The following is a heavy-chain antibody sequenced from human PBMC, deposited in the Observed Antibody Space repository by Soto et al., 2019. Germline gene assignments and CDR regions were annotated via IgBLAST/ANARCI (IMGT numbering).Heavy chain of an antibody. Sequence: GPTLVNPTETLTLTCTVSGFSLSNARMGVSWIRQPPGKALEWLAHIFSNDEKSYSTSLKSRLTISKDTSKSQVVLTMTNMDPVDTATYYCARDEYSSSSPFDYWGQGTLVTVSS. CDR2: IFSNDEK. CDR3: ARDEYSSSSPFDY. D-gene: IGHD6-6*01. V-gene: IGHV2-26*01. J-gene: IGHJ4*02. CDR1: GFSLSNARMG.